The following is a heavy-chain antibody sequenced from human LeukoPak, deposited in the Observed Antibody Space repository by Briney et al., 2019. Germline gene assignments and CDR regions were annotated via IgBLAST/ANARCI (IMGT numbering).Heavy chain of an antibody. Sequence: SETLSLTCTVSGGSISSFYWSWIRQPAGKGLEWIGRIYASGSTNYDPSLKSRVTMSVDTSKNQFSLNLSSVTAADTAVYYCARGYDFWSGSLDIWGQGTMVTVSS. V-gene: IGHV4-4*07. CDR3: ARGYDFWSGSLDI. D-gene: IGHD3-3*01. CDR1: GGSISSFY. CDR2: IYASGST. J-gene: IGHJ3*02.